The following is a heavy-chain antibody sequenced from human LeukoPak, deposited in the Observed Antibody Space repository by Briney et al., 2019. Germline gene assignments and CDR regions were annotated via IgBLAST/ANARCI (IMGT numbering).Heavy chain of an antibody. CDR1: GFTFSSHA. CDR2: ISYDGSNK. J-gene: IGHJ4*02. Sequence: PGGSLRLSCAASGFTFSSHAMSWVRQAPGKGLEWVAVISYDGSNKYYTDSVKGRFTISRDNSKNTLYLQMNSLRAEDTAVYYCAKDRTAGYDGLVDYWGQGTLVTVSS. D-gene: IGHD5-12*01. V-gene: IGHV3-30*18. CDR3: AKDRTAGYDGLVDY.